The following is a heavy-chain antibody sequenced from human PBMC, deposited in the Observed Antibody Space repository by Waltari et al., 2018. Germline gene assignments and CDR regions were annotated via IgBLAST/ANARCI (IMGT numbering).Heavy chain of an antibody. CDR1: GFTFSSYA. V-gene: IGHV3-23*04. CDR2: ISGSGGST. Sequence: EVQLVESGGGLVQPGGSLRLSCAASGFTFSSYAMSWVRQAPGKGLEWVSAISGSGGSTDSADSVKGRFTISRDNSKNTLYLQMNSLRAEDTAVYYCAKFPFSGTHFDYWGQGTLVTVSS. J-gene: IGHJ4*02. D-gene: IGHD1-26*01. CDR3: AKFPFSGTHFDY.